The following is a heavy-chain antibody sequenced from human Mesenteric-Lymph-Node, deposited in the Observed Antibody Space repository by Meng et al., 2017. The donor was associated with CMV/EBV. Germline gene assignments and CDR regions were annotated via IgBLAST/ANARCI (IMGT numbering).Heavy chain of an antibody. CDR2: IYTGSSGA. CDR3: AKVLLGWVDNYFDP. CDR1: GFTVSNNY. D-gene: IGHD2-15*01. J-gene: IGHJ5*02. Sequence: GGSLRLSCAASGFTVSNNYMSWVRQAPGKGLEWVSVIYTGSSGAYYADSVKGRFIISRDNSKNTIYLQMNSLRAEDTAVYYCAKVLLGWVDNYFDPWGQGTMVTVSS. V-gene: IGHV3-23*03.